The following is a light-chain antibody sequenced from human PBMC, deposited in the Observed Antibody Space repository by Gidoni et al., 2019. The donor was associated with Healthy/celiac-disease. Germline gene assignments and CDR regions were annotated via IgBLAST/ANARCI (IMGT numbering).Light chain of an antibody. CDR3: SSYAGSNNLV. Sequence: QSALTQPPSASGSPGQSVTISCTGTSSDVGGYNYVSWYQQHPGKAPQLMIYEVSKRPSGVPDRFSGSKSGNTDSLTVSGLQAEDEADYYCSSYAGSNNLVFGGGKKLTVL. CDR1: SSDVGGYNY. CDR2: EVS. J-gene: IGLJ2*01. V-gene: IGLV2-8*01.